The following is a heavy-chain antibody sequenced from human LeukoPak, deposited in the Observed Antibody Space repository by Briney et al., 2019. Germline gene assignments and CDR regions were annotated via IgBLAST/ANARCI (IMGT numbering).Heavy chain of an antibody. Sequence: PSETLSLTCTVSGGSISSGGYYWSWIRQHPGKGLEWIGYIYYSGSTYYNPSLKSRVTISVDTSKNQFSLKLSSVTAADTAVYYCARGSIAAAGTAHWFDPWGQGTLVTVSS. V-gene: IGHV4-31*03. CDR1: GGSISSGGYY. CDR3: ARGSIAAAGTAHWFDP. J-gene: IGHJ5*02. D-gene: IGHD6-13*01. CDR2: IYYSGST.